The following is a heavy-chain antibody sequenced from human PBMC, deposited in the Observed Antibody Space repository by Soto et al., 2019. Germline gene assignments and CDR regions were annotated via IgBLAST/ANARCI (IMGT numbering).Heavy chain of an antibody. J-gene: IGHJ5*02. V-gene: IGHV4-39*01. CDR1: GGSVNNNNYY. Sequence: SETLSLTCTASGGSVNNNNYYWGWIRQPPGKGLEWIGSIYYSGITFYNPSLKSRVTISVDASKNQFSLKLGSVTAADTAVYYCSGTVDPWGQGTLVTVSS. CDR2: IYYSGIT. CDR3: SGTVDP.